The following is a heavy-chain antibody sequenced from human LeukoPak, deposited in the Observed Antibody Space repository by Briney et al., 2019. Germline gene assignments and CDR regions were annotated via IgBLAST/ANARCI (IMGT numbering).Heavy chain of an antibody. CDR1: GGSFSGYY. V-gene: IGHV4-34*01. J-gene: IGHJ4*02. CDR2: INHRGST. CDR3: ASGGWYRGY. Sequence: SETLSLTCAVYGGSFSGYYWTWIRQTPGKGLEWIGEINHRGSTNYNPSLESRVTISVDTSKNHFSLDLASVTAADTAVYYCASGGWYRGYWGQGTLVTVSS. D-gene: IGHD2-15*01.